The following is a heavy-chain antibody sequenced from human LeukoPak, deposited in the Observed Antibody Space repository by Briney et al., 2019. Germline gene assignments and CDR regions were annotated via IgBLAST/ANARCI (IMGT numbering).Heavy chain of an antibody. Sequence: ASVKVSCKASGGTFISYAISWVRQAPGQGLEWMGGIIPIFGTANHAQKFQGRVTITADESTSTAYMELSSLRSEDTAVYYCARDRAYSSGWDNWFDPWGQGTLVTVSS. CDR3: ARDRAYSSGWDNWFDP. CDR2: IIPIFGTA. D-gene: IGHD6-19*01. V-gene: IGHV1-69*13. J-gene: IGHJ5*02. CDR1: GGTFISYA.